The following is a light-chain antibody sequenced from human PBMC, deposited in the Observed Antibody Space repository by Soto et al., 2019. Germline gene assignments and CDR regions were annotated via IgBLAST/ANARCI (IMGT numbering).Light chain of an antibody. V-gene: IGKV1-5*01. CDR3: QHYNSYSPWT. CDR2: DAS. J-gene: IGKJ1*01. CDR1: QSISGS. Sequence: DIQMTQSPSTLSASVGDRVTITCRASQSISGSLAWYQQKPGKAPNLLIYDASTLENGVPSRFSGSGSGTEFTLTISSLQSDDFATYYCQHYNSYSPWTFGQGTKVDIK.